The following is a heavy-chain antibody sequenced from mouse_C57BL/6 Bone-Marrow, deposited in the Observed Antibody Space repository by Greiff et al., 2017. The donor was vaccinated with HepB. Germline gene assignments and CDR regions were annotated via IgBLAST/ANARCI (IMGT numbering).Heavy chain of an antibody. CDR3: ARRGSYYGSSCYVMDS. D-gene: IGHD1-1*01. CDR2: ISNLAYSI. Sequence: EVKLMESGGGLVQPGGSLKLSCAASGFTFSDYGMAWVRQAPRKGPEWVAFISNLAYSIYYADTVTGRFTISRENAKNTLYLEMSSLRSEGTAMYYCARRGSYYGSSCYVMDSWGEGTSVTVSS. CDR1: GFTFSDYG. J-gene: IGHJ4*01. V-gene: IGHV5-15*04.